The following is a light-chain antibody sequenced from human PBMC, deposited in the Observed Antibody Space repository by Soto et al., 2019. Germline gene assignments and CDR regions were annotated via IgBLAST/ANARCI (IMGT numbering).Light chain of an antibody. J-gene: IGLJ1*01. CDR3: QSYDSSLSAYV. V-gene: IGLV1-40*01. CDR1: SSNIGAGYD. CDR2: SSY. Sequence: QSVLTQPPSVSGAPGQRVTISCIGSSSNIGAGYDVHWFQQFPGTAPKLLIYSSYNRPSGVPDRFSGSKSGTSASLAITGRQAEDEADFYCQSYDSSLSAYVFGTGTKLTVL.